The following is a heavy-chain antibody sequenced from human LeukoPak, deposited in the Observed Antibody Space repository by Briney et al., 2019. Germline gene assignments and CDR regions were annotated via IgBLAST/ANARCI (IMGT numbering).Heavy chain of an antibody. CDR1: GFAFDDYA. Sequence: GGSLRLSCAASGFAFDDYAMHWVRQAPGKGLEWVSGISWNSGSIGYADSVKGRFTISRDNAKNSLYLQMNSLRAEDTALYYCAKIGCSSTSCPRYYGMDVWGQGTTVTVSS. D-gene: IGHD2-2*01. V-gene: IGHV3-9*01. J-gene: IGHJ6*02. CDR2: ISWNSGSI. CDR3: AKIGCSSTSCPRYYGMDV.